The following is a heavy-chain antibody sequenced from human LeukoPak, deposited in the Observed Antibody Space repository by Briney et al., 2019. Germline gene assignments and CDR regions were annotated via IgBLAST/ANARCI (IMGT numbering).Heavy chain of an antibody. CDR3: ARDAGSYYDFWSGYDY. CDR2: ISAYNGNT. D-gene: IGHD3-3*01. J-gene: IGHJ4*02. CDR1: GYTFISYG. Sequence: ASVKVSCKASGYTFISYGISWVRHAPGQGLEWMGWISAYNGNTNYAQKLQGRVTMTTDTSTSTAYMELRSLRSDDTAVYYCARDAGSYYDFWSGYDYWGQGTLVTVSS. V-gene: IGHV1-18*01.